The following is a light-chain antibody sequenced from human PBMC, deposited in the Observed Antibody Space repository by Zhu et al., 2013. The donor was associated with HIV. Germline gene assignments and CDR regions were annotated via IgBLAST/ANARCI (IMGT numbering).Light chain of an antibody. CDR2: EVS. CDR1: SSDVGGYNY. J-gene: IGLJ2*01. Sequence: QSALTQPASVSGSPGQSITISCTGASSDVGGYNYVSWYQQYAGKVPKLMIYEVSNRPSGVSDRFSGSKSGNTASLTISGLQAEDEADYYCSSYTSSNTIIFGGGTRLTVL. CDR3: SSYTSSNTII. V-gene: IGLV2-14*01.